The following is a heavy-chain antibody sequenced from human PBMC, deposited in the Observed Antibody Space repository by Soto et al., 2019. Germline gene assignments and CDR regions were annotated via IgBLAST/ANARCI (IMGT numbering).Heavy chain of an antibody. Sequence: GGSLRLSCAASGFTFSNYGMTWVRQAPGKGLEWVSYMTRSGNFISYADSVKGRFTISRDDAKKSLYLQMDSLRADDTATYYCARESLIGYISPLLYYYYLDVWGKGTTVTVSS. D-gene: IGHD5-12*01. CDR1: GFTFSNYG. J-gene: IGHJ6*03. V-gene: IGHV3-48*01. CDR2: MTRSGNFI. CDR3: ARESLIGYISPLLYYYYLDV.